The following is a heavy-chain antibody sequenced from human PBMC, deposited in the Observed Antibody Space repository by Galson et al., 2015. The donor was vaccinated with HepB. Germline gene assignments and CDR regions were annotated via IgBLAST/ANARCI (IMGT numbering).Heavy chain of an antibody. CDR1: GFTFSSYA. CDR2: ISYDGGNK. J-gene: IGHJ4*02. V-gene: IGHV3-30*04. CDR3: ARDGIVLGIDTGYYFDF. D-gene: IGHD5-18*01. Sequence: SLRLSCAASGFTFSSYAMHWVRQAPGKGLEWVAVISYDGGNKYYADSVKGRFTISRDDSKNTLYLQMNSLRAEDTAVYYCARDGIVLGIDTGYYFDFWGQGTLVTVSS.